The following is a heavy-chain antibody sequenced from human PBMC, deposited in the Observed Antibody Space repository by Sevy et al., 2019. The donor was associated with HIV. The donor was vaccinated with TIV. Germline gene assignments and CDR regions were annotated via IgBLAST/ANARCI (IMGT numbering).Heavy chain of an antibody. V-gene: IGHV3-7*01. CDR3: ARGVGLDC. J-gene: IGHJ4*02. D-gene: IGHD1-26*01. CDR2: IRPDGSDK. Sequence: GGSLRLSCAASGFTFSPYWMTWVRQAPGKGLEWVANIRPDGSDKYYVDSVKGRFTISRDNAKSSLSLQMNSLRADDTAMYYCARGVGLDCWGQGALVTVSS. CDR1: GFTFSPYW.